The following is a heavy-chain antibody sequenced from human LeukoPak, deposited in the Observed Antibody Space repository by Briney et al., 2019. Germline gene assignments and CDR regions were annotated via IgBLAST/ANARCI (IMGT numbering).Heavy chain of an antibody. Sequence: ASVKISCKVSGYTFTDYYMHWVQQAPGKGREWMGLDDPEDGETIYAEKFQGRVTITADTSTDTAYMELSSLRSEDTAVYYCATDMKLISGQNYLGNPLPAFDIWGQGTMVTVSS. CDR3: ATDMKLISGQNYLGNPLPAFDI. V-gene: IGHV1-69-2*01. CDR1: GYTFTDYY. D-gene: IGHD3-16*01. CDR2: DDPEDGET. J-gene: IGHJ3*02.